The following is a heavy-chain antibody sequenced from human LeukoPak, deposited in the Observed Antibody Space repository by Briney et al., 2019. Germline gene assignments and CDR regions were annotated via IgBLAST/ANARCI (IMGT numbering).Heavy chain of an antibody. V-gene: IGHV3-53*01. CDR2: IYSGGST. D-gene: IGHD3-10*01. J-gene: IGHJ3*02. Sequence: PGGSLRLSCAASGFTVSSNYMSWVRQAPGKGLEWVSVIYSGGSTYYADSVKGRFTISRDNSKNTLYLQMNSLRAEDTAVYYCARDLTPGDYDAFDIWGQGTIVTVSS. CDR3: ARDLTPGDYDAFDI. CDR1: GFTVSSNY.